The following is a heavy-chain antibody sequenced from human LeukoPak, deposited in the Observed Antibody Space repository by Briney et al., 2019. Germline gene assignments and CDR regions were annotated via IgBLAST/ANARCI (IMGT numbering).Heavy chain of an antibody. J-gene: IGHJ6*03. CDR2: TYYMSKWYN. Sequence: SQTLSLTCAISGDSVSSNSAAWNWIRQSPSRGLEWLGRTYYMSKWYNDYAVSVKSRITINPDTSKNQFSLQLNSVTPEDTAVYYCARESRGGSSGWTINYYYYYMDVWGKGTTVTVSS. D-gene: IGHD6-19*01. CDR3: ARESRGGSSGWTINYYYYYMDV. V-gene: IGHV6-1*01. CDR1: GDSVSSNSAA.